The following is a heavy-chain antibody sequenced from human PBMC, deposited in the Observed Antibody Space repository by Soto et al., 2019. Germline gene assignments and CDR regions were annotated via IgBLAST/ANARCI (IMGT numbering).Heavy chain of an antibody. J-gene: IGHJ6*02. Sequence: GASVKVSCKASGGTFSSYAISWVRQAPGQGLEWMGGIIPIFGTTSYAQKFQGRVTMTRDTSTSTVYMELSSLRPEDTAVYYCARVEVYMVRGVIRYYYGMDVWGQGTTVTVSS. CDR2: IIPIFGTT. CDR3: ARVEVYMVRGVIRYYYGMDV. CDR1: GGTFSSYA. D-gene: IGHD3-10*01. V-gene: IGHV1-69*05.